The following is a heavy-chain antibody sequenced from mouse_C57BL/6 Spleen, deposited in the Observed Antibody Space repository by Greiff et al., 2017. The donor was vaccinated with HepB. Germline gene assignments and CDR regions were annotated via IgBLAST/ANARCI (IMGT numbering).Heavy chain of an antibody. CDR3: AREDDGYYDAMDY. V-gene: IGHV1-53*01. CDR2: INPSNGGT. D-gene: IGHD2-3*01. J-gene: IGHJ4*01. Sequence: VQLVESGTELVKPGASVKLSCKASGYTFTNYWMHWVKQRPGQGLEWIGNINPSNGGTNYNEKFKSKATLTVDKSSSTAYMQVSSLTSEDSAVYYCAREDDGYYDAMDYWGQGTSVTVSS. CDR1: GYTFTNYW.